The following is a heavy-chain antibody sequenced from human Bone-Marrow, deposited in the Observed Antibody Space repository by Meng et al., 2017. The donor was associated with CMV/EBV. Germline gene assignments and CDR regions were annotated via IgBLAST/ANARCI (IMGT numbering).Heavy chain of an antibody. J-gene: IGHJ4*02. CDR3: ARVRYCSSTSCSGGFDY. CDR1: GYIFTSYG. Sequence: ASVKVSCKASGYIFTSYGISWVRQAPGQGLEWMGWISPYNGNTKYAQKFQGRVTMTTDTSTSTAYMELSSLRSEDTAVYYCARVRYCSSTSCSGGFDYWGQGTLVTVSS. V-gene: IGHV1-18*01. CDR2: ISPYNGNT. D-gene: IGHD2-2*01.